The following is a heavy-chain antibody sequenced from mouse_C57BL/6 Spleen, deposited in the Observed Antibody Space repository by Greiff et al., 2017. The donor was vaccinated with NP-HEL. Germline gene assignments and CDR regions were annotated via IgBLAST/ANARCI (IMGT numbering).Heavy chain of an antibody. CDR1: GFTFSDYG. CDR2: ISSGSSTI. J-gene: IGHJ4*01. D-gene: IGHD1-3*01. CDR3: ARSSPHNYDAMDY. V-gene: IGHV5-17*01. Sequence: EVKLVESGGGLVKPGGSLKLSCAASGFTFSDYGMHWVRQAPEKGLEWVAYISSGSSTIYYADTVKGRFTISRDNAKNTLFLQMTSLRSEDTAMYYCARSSPHNYDAMDYWGQGTSVTVSS.